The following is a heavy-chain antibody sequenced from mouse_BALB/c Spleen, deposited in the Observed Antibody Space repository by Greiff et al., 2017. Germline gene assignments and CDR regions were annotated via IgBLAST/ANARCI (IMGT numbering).Heavy chain of an antibody. CDR3: ARDYYGFYAMDY. CDR1: GYTFTNYW. J-gene: IGHJ4*01. Sequence: QVQLQQSGAELVRPGTSVKISCKASGYTFTNYWLGWVKQRPGHGLEWIGDIYPGGGYTNYNEKFKGKATLTADTSSSTAYMQLSSLTSEDSAVYFCARDYYGFYAMDYWGQGTSVTVSS. D-gene: IGHD1-2*01. V-gene: IGHV1-63*02. CDR2: IYPGGGYT.